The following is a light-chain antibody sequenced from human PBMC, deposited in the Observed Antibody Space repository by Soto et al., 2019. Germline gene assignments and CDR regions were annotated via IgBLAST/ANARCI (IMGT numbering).Light chain of an antibody. CDR2: KAS. V-gene: IGKV1-5*03. CDR1: QSISSW. Sequence: DIQVTQSPSTLSASVGDRVIITCRASQSISSWLAWYQQKPGKAPKALIYKASSLESGVPSRFRGSESETEFTLTISSLQPDDFATYYCQQYNTFPWTFGQGTKVEVK. CDR3: QQYNTFPWT. J-gene: IGKJ1*01.